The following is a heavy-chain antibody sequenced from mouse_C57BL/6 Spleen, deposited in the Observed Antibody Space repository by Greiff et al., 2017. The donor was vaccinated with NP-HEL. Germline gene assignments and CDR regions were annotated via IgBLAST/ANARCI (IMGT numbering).Heavy chain of an antibody. V-gene: IGHV7-3*01. CDR1: GFTFTDYY. CDR3: ARYSPLYYGNFYFDC. CDR2: IRNKANGYTT. Sequence: EVQLVESGGGLVQPGGSLSLSCAASGFTFTDYYMSWVRQPPGKALEWLGFIRNKANGYTTEYSASVKGRFTISRDNSQSILYLQMNALRAEDSATYYCARYSPLYYGNFYFDCWGQGTTLTVSS. D-gene: IGHD2-1*01. J-gene: IGHJ2*01.